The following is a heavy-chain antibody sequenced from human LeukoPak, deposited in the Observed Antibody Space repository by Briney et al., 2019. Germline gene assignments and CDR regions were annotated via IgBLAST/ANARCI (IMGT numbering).Heavy chain of an antibody. Sequence: PSETLSLTCAVYGGSFSGYYWSWLRQPPGKGLEWIGEINHSGSTNYNPSLKSRVTISVDTSKNQFSLKLSSVTAADTAVYYCARPYGSGSYSRAYFDYWGQGTLVTVSS. J-gene: IGHJ4*02. CDR1: GGSFSGYY. V-gene: IGHV4-34*01. D-gene: IGHD3-10*01. CDR2: INHSGST. CDR3: ARPYGSGSYSRAYFDY.